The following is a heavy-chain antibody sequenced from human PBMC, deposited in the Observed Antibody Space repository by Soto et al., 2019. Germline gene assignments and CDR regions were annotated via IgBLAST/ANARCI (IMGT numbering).Heavy chain of an antibody. V-gene: IGHV3-21*01. J-gene: IGHJ5*02. Sequence: EVQLVESGGGLVKPGGSLRLSCAASGFTFSSYSMNWVRQAPGQGLEWVSSISSSSSYIYYADSVKGRFTISRDNAKNSLYLQMNSLRAEDTAVYYCARDVIQDYYGSGENWFDPWGQGTLVTVSS. CDR2: ISSSSSYI. CDR1: GFTFSSYS. D-gene: IGHD3-10*01. CDR3: ARDVIQDYYGSGENWFDP.